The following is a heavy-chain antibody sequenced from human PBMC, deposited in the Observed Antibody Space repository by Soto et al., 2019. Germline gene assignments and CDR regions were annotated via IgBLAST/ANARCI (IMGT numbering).Heavy chain of an antibody. CDR2: IFHDGTA. V-gene: IGHV4-4*02. CDR1: GVSISSGNW. CDR3: SSLVYETRLNYMYFDF. Sequence: SETLSLTCAVSGVSISSGNWWTWVRQTPQRGLEYIGEIFHDGTANYYPSFERRVAISVDTSKNQFSLKLPSVTAADTAIYFCSSLVYETRLNYMYFDFWGQGALVTVSS. D-gene: IGHD2-8*01. J-gene: IGHJ4*02.